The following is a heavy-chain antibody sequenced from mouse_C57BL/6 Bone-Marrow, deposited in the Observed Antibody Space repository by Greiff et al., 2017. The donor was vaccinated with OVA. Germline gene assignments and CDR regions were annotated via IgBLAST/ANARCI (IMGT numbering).Heavy chain of an antibody. CDR2: IDPSDSYT. D-gene: IGHD1-1*01. Sequence: QVQLQQPGAELVMPGASVKLSCKASGYTFTSYWMHWVKQRPGQGLAWIGEIDPSDSYTNYNQKFKGKSTLTVDKSSSTAYMQLSSLTSEDSAVYYCAREYYGSSDWFAYWGQGTLVTVSA. V-gene: IGHV1-69*01. CDR1: GYTFTSYW. J-gene: IGHJ3*01. CDR3: AREYYGSSDWFAY.